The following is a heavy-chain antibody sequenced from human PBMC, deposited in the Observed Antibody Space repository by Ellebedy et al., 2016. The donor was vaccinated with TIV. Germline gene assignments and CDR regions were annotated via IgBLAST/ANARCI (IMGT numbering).Heavy chain of an antibody. CDR1: GYIFINYG. V-gene: IGHV1-18*04. J-gene: IGHJ4*02. CDR3: AKDSGTASKDY. CDR2: ISVYNDNT. D-gene: IGHD6-25*01. Sequence: AASVKVSCKASGYIFINYGISWVRQAPGQGLEWMGWISVYNDNTNYAQKFQGGVTMTTDTSTSTAYLELRSLTSDDTAVYYCAKDSGTASKDYWGQGTLVTVSS.